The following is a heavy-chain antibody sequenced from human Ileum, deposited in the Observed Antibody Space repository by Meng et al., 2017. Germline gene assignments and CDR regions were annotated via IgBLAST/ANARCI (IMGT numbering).Heavy chain of an antibody. CDR2: INPSGGGT. J-gene: IGHJ4*02. CDR1: GYTFNTYY. CDR3: ARELLGETPDY. D-gene: IGHD3-16*01. V-gene: IGHV1-46*02. Sequence: ASVKVSCKASGYTFNTYYMHWVRQAPGQGLEWMGIINPSGGGTLYAQKFQGRVTMTSDTSTSTVYLDLSSLRSDDTAVYYCARELLGETPDYWGQGTLVTVSS.